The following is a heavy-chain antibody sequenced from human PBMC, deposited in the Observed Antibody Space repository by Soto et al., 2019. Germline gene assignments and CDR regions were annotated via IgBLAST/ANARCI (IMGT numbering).Heavy chain of an antibody. J-gene: IGHJ3*02. CDR3: ARDRRYDFWSGYEKDAFDI. V-gene: IGHV3-48*02. Sequence: GGSLRLSCAASGFTFSSYSMNWVRQAPGKGLEWVSYISSSSSTIYYADSVKGRFTISRDNAKNSLYLQMNSLRDEDTAVYYCARDRRYDFWSGYEKDAFDIWGQGTMVTVSS. CDR2: ISSSSSTI. D-gene: IGHD3-3*01. CDR1: GFTFSSYS.